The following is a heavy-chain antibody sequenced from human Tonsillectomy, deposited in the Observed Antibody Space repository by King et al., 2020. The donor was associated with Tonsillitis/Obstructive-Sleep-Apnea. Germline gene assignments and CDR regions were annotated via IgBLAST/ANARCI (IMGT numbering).Heavy chain of an antibody. D-gene: IGHD3-10*01. CDR3: AKGGGQFGGGYYLDN. Sequence: VQLVESGGGVVQPGRSLRLACAASGFTFSSHAMHWVRQAPGKGLEWVAVISYDESHEYYADSVKGRFTISRDNSKNTLYVQMNSLRAEDTAVYYCAKGGGQFGGGYYLDNWGQGTLVPV. CDR2: ISYDESHE. J-gene: IGHJ4*02. V-gene: IGHV3-30*04. CDR1: GFTFSSHA.